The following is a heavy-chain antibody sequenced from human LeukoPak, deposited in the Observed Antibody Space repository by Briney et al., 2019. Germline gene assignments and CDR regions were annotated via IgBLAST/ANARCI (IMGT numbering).Heavy chain of an antibody. Sequence: ASVKVSCKASGGTFSSYAISWVRQAPGQGLEWMGGIIPIFGTANYAQKFQGRVTITADESTSTAYMELSSLRSGDTAVYYCARDIGYCSGGSCYTWGQGTLVTVSS. D-gene: IGHD2-15*01. J-gene: IGHJ4*02. V-gene: IGHV1-69*01. CDR1: GGTFSSYA. CDR2: IIPIFGTA. CDR3: ARDIGYCSGGSCYT.